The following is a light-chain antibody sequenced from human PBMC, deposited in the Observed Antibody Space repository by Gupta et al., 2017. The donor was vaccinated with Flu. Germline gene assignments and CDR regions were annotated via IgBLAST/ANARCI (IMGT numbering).Light chain of an antibody. Sequence: QSVLTQPRSGSGAPGQRVTSSCTGRRSNIGAGYDVHWYQQLPGTAPKLLIYGNSNRPSGVPDRFSGSKSGTSASLAITGLQAEDEADYYCQSYDSSLSGSNVFGTGTKVTVL. CDR3: QSYDSSLSGSNV. J-gene: IGLJ1*01. CDR1: RSNIGAGYD. CDR2: GNS. V-gene: IGLV1-40*01.